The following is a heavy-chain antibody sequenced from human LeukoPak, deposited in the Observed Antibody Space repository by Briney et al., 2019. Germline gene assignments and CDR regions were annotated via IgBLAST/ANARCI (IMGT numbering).Heavy chain of an antibody. V-gene: IGHV4-61*02. CDR2: ISSSGST. D-gene: IGHD3-22*01. CDR1: GDSISSGDYY. Sequence: SQTLSLTCTVSGDSISSGDYYWSWIRQPAGKGLEWIGRISSSGSTNYNPSLKSRVTISVDTSKNQFSLKLSSVTAADTAVYFCARGPYSYGSSGAFDIWGQGTMVTVSS. J-gene: IGHJ3*02. CDR3: ARGPYSYGSSGAFDI.